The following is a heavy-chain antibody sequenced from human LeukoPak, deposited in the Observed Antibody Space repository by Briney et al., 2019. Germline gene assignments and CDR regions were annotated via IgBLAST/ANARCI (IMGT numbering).Heavy chain of an antibody. V-gene: IGHV1-2*02. Sequence: ASVKVSCKASGYTFTSYAMNWVRQAPGQGLEWMGWINPNSGGTNYAQKFQGRVTMTRDTSISTAYMELSRLRSDDTAVYYCARDLGPDNWNHEDYWGQGTLVTVSS. CDR3: ARDLGPDNWNHEDY. J-gene: IGHJ4*02. D-gene: IGHD1-1*01. CDR1: GYTFTSYA. CDR2: INPNSGGT.